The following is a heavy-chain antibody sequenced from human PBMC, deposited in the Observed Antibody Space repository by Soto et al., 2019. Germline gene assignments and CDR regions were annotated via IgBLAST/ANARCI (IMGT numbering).Heavy chain of an antibody. D-gene: IGHD3-10*01. CDR3: ARGIGGWFAVAYYYGMDV. V-gene: IGHV1-18*01. Sequence: QVQLVQSGAEVKKPGASVKVSCKASGYTFTSYGISWVRQAPGQGLEWMGWISPYNGNTNHAQKLQGRVTMTTDTSTSTASMDLRRLRSDATAVYYCARGIGGWFAVAYYYGMDVWGQGTTVTGSS. CDR2: ISPYNGNT. J-gene: IGHJ6*02. CDR1: GYTFTSYG.